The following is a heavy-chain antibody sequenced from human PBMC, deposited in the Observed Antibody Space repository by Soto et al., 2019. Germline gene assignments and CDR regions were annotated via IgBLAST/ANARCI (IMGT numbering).Heavy chain of an antibody. CDR1: GFIFSRYS. Sequence: EVQLVESGGGLVKPGGSLRLSCAVSGFIFSRYSMNWVRQAPGKGLEWVSSIGTSGSYIYDTDSVKGRFTISRDNTKDSLYLQMNSLRAEDTAIYYCARGSAFIALDYWGQGTPVTVSS. J-gene: IGHJ4*02. CDR2: IGTSGSYI. V-gene: IGHV3-21*01. CDR3: ARGSAFIALDY. D-gene: IGHD6-13*01.